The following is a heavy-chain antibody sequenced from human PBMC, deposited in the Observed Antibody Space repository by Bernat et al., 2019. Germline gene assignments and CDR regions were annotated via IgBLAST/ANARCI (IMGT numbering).Heavy chain of an antibody. V-gene: IGHV3-23*04. CDR1: GFTFSTYS. D-gene: IGHD7-27*01. Sequence: EVQLVESGGGLVQPGGSLRLSCAASGFTFSTYSLSWVRQAPGRGLEWVSAISGSGGSTFYAESVKGRFTISRDNPRNTLYLQMNSLRAEDTAVYYCAKHVGNPSGAFDIWGQGTMVTVSS. CDR2: ISGSGGST. J-gene: IGHJ3*02. CDR3: AKHVGNPSGAFDI.